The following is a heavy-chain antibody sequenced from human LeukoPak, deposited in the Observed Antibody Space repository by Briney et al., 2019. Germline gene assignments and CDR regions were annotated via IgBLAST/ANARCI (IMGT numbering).Heavy chain of an antibody. CDR1: GFTFSIYW. CDR2: IESDGSGT. J-gene: IGHJ4*02. V-gene: IGHV3-74*01. D-gene: IGHD1-26*01. Sequence: GGSLRLSCAASGFTFSIYWMQWVRQAREKGLVWLSRIESDGSGTSYADSVKGRFTISRDNAKNTLYLQMNSLRVEDTAVYYCATSPGVGAGDWGQGTLVTVSS. CDR3: ATSPGVGAGD.